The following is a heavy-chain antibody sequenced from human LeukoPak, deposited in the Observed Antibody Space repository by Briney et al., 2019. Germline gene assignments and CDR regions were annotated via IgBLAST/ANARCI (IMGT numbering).Heavy chain of an antibody. Sequence: SETLSLTCAAFGGSFSGYYWSWIRQPPGKGLEWIGEINHSGGINYNSSLKSRVTISADTSKNQFSLKLSSVTAADTSVYYCARRMGRRFGERYYYYHYMDVWGKGTTVTVSS. D-gene: IGHD3-10*01. V-gene: IGHV4-34*01. CDR3: ARRMGRRFGERYYYYHYMDV. J-gene: IGHJ6*03. CDR1: GGSFSGYY. CDR2: INHSGGI.